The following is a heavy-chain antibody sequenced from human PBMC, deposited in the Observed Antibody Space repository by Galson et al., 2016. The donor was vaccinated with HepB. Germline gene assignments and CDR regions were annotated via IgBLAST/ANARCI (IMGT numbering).Heavy chain of an antibody. V-gene: IGHV1-18*01. D-gene: IGHD2-15*01. Sequence: SVKVSCKASGYTFTSYGISWVRQAPGQGLEWMGWISTYDGDTNYAQNLQGRVTMTTDKSTTTAYMELRSLRSDDTAMYYCARDWYCSAGSCYDAFDIWGQGTMVTVSS. J-gene: IGHJ3*02. CDR1: GYTFTSYG. CDR2: ISTYDGDT. CDR3: ARDWYCSAGSCYDAFDI.